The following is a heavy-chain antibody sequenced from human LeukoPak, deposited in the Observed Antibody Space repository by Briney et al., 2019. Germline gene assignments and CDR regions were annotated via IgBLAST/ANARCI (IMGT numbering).Heavy chain of an antibody. J-gene: IGHJ5*02. Sequence: ASVKVSCKASGYTFTGYYMHWVRQAPGQGLEWMGWINPSGGSTSYAQKFQGRVTMTRDTSTSTVYMELSSLRSEDTAVYYCARERVDIVVVPAATGFGPWGQGTLVTVSS. CDR3: ARERVDIVVVPAATGFGP. D-gene: IGHD2-2*03. CDR1: GYTFTGYY. CDR2: INPSGGST. V-gene: IGHV1-46*01.